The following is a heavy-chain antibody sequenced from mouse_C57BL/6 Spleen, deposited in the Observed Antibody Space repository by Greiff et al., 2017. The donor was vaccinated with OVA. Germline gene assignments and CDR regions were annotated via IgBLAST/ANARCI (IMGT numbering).Heavy chain of an antibody. Sequence: EVMLVESGEGLVKPGGSLKLSCAASGFTFSSYAMSWVRQTPEKRLEWVAYISSGGDYIYYADTVKGRFTISRDNARNTLYLQMSSLKSEETAMYYCTRGWLPLFDYWGQGTTLTVSS. V-gene: IGHV5-9-1*02. CDR3: TRGWLPLFDY. CDR1: GFTFSSYA. J-gene: IGHJ2*01. D-gene: IGHD2-2*01. CDR2: ISSGGDYI.